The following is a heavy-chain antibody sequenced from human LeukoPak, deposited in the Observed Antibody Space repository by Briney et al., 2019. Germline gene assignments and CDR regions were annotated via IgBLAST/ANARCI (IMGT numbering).Heavy chain of an antibody. V-gene: IGHV3-9*01. Sequence: GRSLRLSCAASGFTLDDYAMHWVRQPPGKGLEWVAGISRDSRVTGYADSVKGRFTISRDSGEKFVYLQMNSLRTEDTALYYCAKVIAHLSYAMDVWGQGTTVTVSS. J-gene: IGHJ6*02. CDR2: ISRDSRVT. CDR1: GFTLDDYA. CDR3: AKVIAHLSYAMDV. D-gene: IGHD2-15*01.